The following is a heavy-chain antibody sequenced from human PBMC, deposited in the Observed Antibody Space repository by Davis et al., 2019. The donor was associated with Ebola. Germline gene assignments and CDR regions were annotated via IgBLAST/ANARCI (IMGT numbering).Heavy chain of an antibody. CDR1: GFTFRSYW. V-gene: IGHV3-7*03. CDR3: ARATLGPDY. D-gene: IGHD3-16*01. J-gene: IGHJ4*02. CDR2: IKQDGNEK. Sequence: PGGSLRFSCAASGFTFRSYWMSWVRQAPGKGLEWVANIKQDGNEKYYVDSVKGRFTISRDNAKNSVYLQMNSLRAEDTAVYYCARATLGPDYWGQGTLVTVSS.